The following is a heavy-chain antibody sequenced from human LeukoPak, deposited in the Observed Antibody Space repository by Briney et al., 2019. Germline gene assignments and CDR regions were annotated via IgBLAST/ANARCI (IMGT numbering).Heavy chain of an antibody. D-gene: IGHD6-19*01. CDR1: GFTFINYW. CDR2: IKQDGSET. CDR3: ARWGYTNGWFYFEN. V-gene: IGHV3-7*01. J-gene: IGHJ4*02. Sequence: GGSLRLSCAASGFTFINYWMGWVRQAPGKGLEWVANIKQDGSETYYVDSVKGRFTISRDNAKNSLYLQMNSLRAEDTAVYYCARWGYTNGWFYFENWGQGTLVTVSS.